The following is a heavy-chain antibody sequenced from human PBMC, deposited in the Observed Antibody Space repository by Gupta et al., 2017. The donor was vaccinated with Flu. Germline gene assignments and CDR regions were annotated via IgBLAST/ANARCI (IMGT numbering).Heavy chain of an antibody. CDR3: AKRVNPSVHDSSGYYYGQPYYFDY. CDR2: ISGRGGST. CDR1: GFTFRSSA. J-gene: IGHJ4*02. Sequence: EVQLLESGGCLVQPGGSLRLSCAASGFTFRSSAMSWVRQAPGKGLEWVSAISGRGGSTYYADSVKGRFTISRDNSKNTLYLQMNSLRAEDTAVYYCAKRVNPSVHDSSGYYYGQPYYFDYWGQGTRVTVSS. D-gene: IGHD3-22*01. V-gene: IGHV3-23*01.